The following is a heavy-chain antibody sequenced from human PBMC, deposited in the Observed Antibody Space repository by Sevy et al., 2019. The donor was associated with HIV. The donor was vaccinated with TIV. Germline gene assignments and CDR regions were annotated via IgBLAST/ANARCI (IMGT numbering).Heavy chain of an antibody. CDR2: IYSGGST. CDR3: ARDKMAARKGYYYYYMDV. D-gene: IGHD6-6*01. V-gene: IGHV3-53*01. J-gene: IGHJ6*03. Sequence: GSLRLSCAASGFTVSSNYMSWVRQAPGKGLEWVSVIYSGGSTYYADSVKGRFTISRDNSKNTLYLQMNSLRAEDTAVYYCARDKMAARKGYYYYYMDVWGKGTTVTVSS. CDR1: GFTVSSNY.